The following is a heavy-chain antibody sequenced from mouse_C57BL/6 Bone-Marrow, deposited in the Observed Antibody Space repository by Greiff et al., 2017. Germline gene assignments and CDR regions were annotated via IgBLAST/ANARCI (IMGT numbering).Heavy chain of an antibody. J-gene: IGHJ2*01. Sequence: LQESGAELARPGASVKLSCKASGYTFTSYGISWVKQRTGQGLEWIGEIFPRSGNTYYNEKFKGKATPTADKSSSTAYMALRSLTSEDSAVYFCARRAYYGSSYGYWGQGTTLTVSS. CDR1: GYTFTSYG. CDR3: ARRAYYGSSYGY. D-gene: IGHD1-1*01. CDR2: IFPRSGNT. V-gene: IGHV1-81*01.